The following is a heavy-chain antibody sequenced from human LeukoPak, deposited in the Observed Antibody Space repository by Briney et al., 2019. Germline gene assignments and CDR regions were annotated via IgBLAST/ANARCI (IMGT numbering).Heavy chain of an antibody. CDR1: GFTVSSNY. CDR3: ARGPYYYYMDV. J-gene: IGHJ6*03. Sequence: AGGSLRLSCAASGFTVSSNYMSWVRQAPGKGLEWVSYISSSSSTIYYADSVKGRFTISRDNAKNSLYLQMNSLRAEDTAVYYCARGPYYYYMDVWGKGTTVTVSS. CDR2: ISSSSSTI. V-gene: IGHV3-48*01.